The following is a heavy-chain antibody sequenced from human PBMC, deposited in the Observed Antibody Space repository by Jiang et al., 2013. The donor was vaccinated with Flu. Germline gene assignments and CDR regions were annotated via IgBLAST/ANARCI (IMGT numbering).Heavy chain of an antibody. V-gene: IGHV3-23*04. J-gene: IGHJ4*02. CDR2: ISGSGGST. D-gene: IGHD5-18*01. Sequence: VQLVESGGGLVQPGGSLRLSCAASGFTFSSYAMSWVRQAPGKGLEWVSAISGSGGSTYYADSVKGRFTISRDNSKNTLYLQMNSLRAEDTAVYYCAKRTVNGYSYGYHFDYWGQGTLVTVSS. CDR3: AKRTVNGYSYGYHFDY. CDR1: GFTFSSYA.